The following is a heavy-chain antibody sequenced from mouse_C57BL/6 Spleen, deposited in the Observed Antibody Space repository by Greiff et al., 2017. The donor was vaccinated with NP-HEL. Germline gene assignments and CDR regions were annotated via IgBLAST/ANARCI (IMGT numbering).Heavy chain of an antibody. Sequence: EVMLVESGGGLVKPGGSLKLSCAASGFTFSSYAMSWVRQTPEKRLEWVATISDGGSYTYYPDNVKGRFTISRDNAKNNLYLQMSHLKSEDTAMYYCAREGYSNDYFDYWGQGTTLTVSS. CDR3: AREGYSNDYFDY. D-gene: IGHD2-5*01. J-gene: IGHJ2*01. CDR2: ISDGGSYT. V-gene: IGHV5-4*01. CDR1: GFTFSSYA.